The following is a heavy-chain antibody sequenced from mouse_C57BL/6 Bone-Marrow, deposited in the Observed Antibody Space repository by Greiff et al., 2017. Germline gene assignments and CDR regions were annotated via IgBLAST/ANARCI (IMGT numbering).Heavy chain of an antibody. CDR2: INPSSGYT. CDR1: GYTFTSYW. V-gene: IGHV1-7*01. D-gene: IGHD1-1*01. CDR3: ARSPYGSIFDY. J-gene: IGHJ2*01. Sequence: VQLQQSGAELAKPGASVKLSCKASGYTFTSYWMHWVKQRPGQGLEWIGYINPSSGYTKFNPKFKDKATLTADKSSSTAYMQLSSLTYEDSAVYYCARSPYGSIFDYWGQGTTLTVSS.